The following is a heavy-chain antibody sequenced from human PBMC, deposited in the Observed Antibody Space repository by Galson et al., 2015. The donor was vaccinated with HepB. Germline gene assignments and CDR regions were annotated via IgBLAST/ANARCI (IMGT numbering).Heavy chain of an antibody. Sequence: VKVSCKASGYTFTNYYMHWVRQAPGQGLEWMGIINPSGGSTSYAQKFQGRVTMNRDTSTSTVYMELSSLRSEDTAVYYCARDVDTCSGGSCYWRGAFDIWGQGTMVTVSS. CDR3: ARDVDTCSGGSCYWRGAFDI. CDR1: GYTFTNYY. D-gene: IGHD2-15*01. CDR2: INPSGGST. V-gene: IGHV1-46*01. J-gene: IGHJ3*02.